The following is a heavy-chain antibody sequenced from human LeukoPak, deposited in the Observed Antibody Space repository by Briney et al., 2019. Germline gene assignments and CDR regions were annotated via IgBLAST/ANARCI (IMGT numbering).Heavy chain of an antibody. CDR1: GFTFSNYW. Sequence: GGSLRLSCAASGFTFSNYWMSWVRQVPGKGLEWVANIKQDGSEKYYVDSVKGRFTVSRDNAKNSLSLQMNSLRAEDTAVYYCARNVGYYGSGSYQYYFDYWGQGTLVTVSS. CDR3: ARNVGYYGSGSYQYYFDY. CDR2: IKQDGSEK. V-gene: IGHV3-7*01. D-gene: IGHD3-10*01. J-gene: IGHJ4*02.